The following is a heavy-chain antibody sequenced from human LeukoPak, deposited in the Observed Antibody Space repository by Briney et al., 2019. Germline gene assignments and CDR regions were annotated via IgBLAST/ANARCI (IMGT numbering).Heavy chain of an antibody. D-gene: IGHD5-24*01. Sequence: PGGSLRLSCAASGFTFSTYDMNWVRQAPGKGLEWVSYISGTGTTIYYADSVKGRFTISRDNAKMSMYLQMNSLRAEDTAVYYCARVVRDGYNRIDYWGQGTLVTVPS. J-gene: IGHJ4*02. V-gene: IGHV3-48*03. CDR2: ISGTGTTI. CDR1: GFTFSTYD. CDR3: ARVVRDGYNRIDY.